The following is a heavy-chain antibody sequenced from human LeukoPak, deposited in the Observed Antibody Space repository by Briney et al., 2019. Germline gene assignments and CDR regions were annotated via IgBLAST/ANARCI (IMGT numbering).Heavy chain of an antibody. Sequence: PSETLSLTCSVSGGSMSSGCCYWGWIRQSPGKGLEWIGNIYYSGSTYYNPSLKSRITISVDTSKNQFSLKLSSVAAADTAVYYCVRLYSLGRFYDYWGQGTLVTVSS. CDR1: GGSMSSGCCY. J-gene: IGHJ4*02. CDR3: VRLYSLGRFYDY. V-gene: IGHV4-39*01. D-gene: IGHD2-15*01. CDR2: IYYSGST.